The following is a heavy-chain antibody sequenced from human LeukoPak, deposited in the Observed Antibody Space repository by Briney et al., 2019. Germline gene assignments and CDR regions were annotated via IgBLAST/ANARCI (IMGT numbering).Heavy chain of an antibody. CDR3: ARIYSGSHYS. CDR2: IYSDGST. Sequence: GGSLRLSCAASGFIVNTYYMSWVRQAPGKGLEWVSIIYSDGSTYYADSVKGRFTISRDTSKNTLYLQMNSLRAEDTAVYYCARIYSGSHYSWGQGTLVTVSS. J-gene: IGHJ4*02. V-gene: IGHV3-53*01. D-gene: IGHD1-26*01. CDR1: GFIVNTYY.